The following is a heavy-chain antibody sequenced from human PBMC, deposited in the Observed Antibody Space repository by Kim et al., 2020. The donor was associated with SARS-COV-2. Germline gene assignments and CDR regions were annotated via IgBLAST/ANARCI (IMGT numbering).Heavy chain of an antibody. D-gene: IGHD3-10*01. V-gene: IGHV3-30*07. J-gene: IGHJ5*02. Sequence: KGRVTISRDNSKNTLYLQMNSLRAEDTAVYYCARESTMVRGANAPNWFDPWGQGTLVTVSS. CDR3: ARESTMVRGANAPNWFDP.